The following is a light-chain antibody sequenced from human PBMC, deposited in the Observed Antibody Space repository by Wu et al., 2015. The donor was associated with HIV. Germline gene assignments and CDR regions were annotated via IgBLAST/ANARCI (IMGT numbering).Light chain of an antibody. Sequence: EIVMTQSPATLSVSPGERATLSCRASQSVRSNLAWYQQKPGQAPRLLFYGASTRATGIPARFSGSGSGTEFTLTISSLQSEDFAVYYCHQYNNWPRTFGQGTKVEI. CDR3: HQYNNWPRT. CDR1: QSVRSN. CDR2: GAS. J-gene: IGKJ1*01. V-gene: IGKV3-15*01.